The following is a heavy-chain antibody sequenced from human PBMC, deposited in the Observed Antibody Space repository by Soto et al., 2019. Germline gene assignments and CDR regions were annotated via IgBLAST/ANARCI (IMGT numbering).Heavy chain of an antibody. V-gene: IGHV3-66*01. D-gene: IGHD2-15*01. CDR1: GFTVSSNY. Sequence: EVQLVESGGGLVQPGGSLRLSCAASGFTVSSNYMSWVRQAPGKGLEWVSVIYSGDSTYYADSVKGRFTISRDNSKNTLYLQMNSLRAEDTAVYYCARDRNTPLGMDVWGQGTTVTVSS. CDR2: IYSGDST. CDR3: ARDRNTPLGMDV. J-gene: IGHJ6*02.